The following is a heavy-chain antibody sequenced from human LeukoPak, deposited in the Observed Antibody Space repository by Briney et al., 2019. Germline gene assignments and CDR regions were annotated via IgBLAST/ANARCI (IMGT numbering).Heavy chain of an antibody. CDR2: IKSNTDGGTT. CDR3: TTDRYYYDFYDY. V-gene: IGHV3-15*01. D-gene: IGHD3-22*01. Sequence: GGSLRLSCATSGFTFSNAWMSWVRQAPGKGLEWVGRIKSNTDGGTTDYAAPVKGRFTISRDDSKNTLYLQMNSLKTEDTAVYYCTTDRYYYDFYDYWGQGTLVTVSS. J-gene: IGHJ4*02. CDR1: GFTFSNAW.